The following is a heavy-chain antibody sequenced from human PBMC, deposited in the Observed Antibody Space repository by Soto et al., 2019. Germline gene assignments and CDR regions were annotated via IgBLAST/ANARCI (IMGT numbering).Heavy chain of an antibody. D-gene: IGHD3-3*01. CDR3: ARVFSYDFWSGYYPGYYYYYMDV. J-gene: IGHJ6*03. Sequence: LRLSCAASGFTFSSYWMSWVRQAPGKGLEWVANIKQDGSEKNYVDSVKGRFTISRDNAKNSLYLQMNSLRAEDTAVYYCARVFSYDFWSGYYPGYYYYYMDVWGKGTTVTVSS. V-gene: IGHV3-7*01. CDR2: IKQDGSEK. CDR1: GFTFSSYW.